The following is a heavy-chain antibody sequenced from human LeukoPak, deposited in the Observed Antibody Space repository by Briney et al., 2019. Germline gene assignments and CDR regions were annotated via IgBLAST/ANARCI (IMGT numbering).Heavy chain of an antibody. CDR1: GGSFSGYY. J-gene: IGHJ5*02. V-gene: IGHV4-34*01. Sequence: SETLSLTCAVYGGSFSGYYWSWIRQPPGKGLEWIGEINHSGSTNYNPSLKSRVTISVDTSKNQFSLKLSSVTAADTAVYYCVRGPPRITIFGVVIEYNWFDPWGQGTLVTVSS. CDR2: INHSGST. D-gene: IGHD3-3*01. CDR3: VRGPPRITIFGVVIEYNWFDP.